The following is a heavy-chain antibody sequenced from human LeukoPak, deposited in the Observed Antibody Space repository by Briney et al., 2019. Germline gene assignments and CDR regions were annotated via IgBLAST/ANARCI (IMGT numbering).Heavy chain of an antibody. CDR1: GFTFSSYA. J-gene: IGHJ5*01. D-gene: IGHD4-11*01. V-gene: IGHV3-64*04. CDR2: ISNNGGST. CDR3: AKDLHDYGNYVGWFDS. Sequence: GGSLRLSCSASGFTFSSYAMHWVRQAPGKGLEYVSAISNNGGSTYYADSVKGRFTISRDHSKTTLFLQMNSLRAEDTAVYYCAKDLHDYGNYVGWFDSWGQGTLVTVSS.